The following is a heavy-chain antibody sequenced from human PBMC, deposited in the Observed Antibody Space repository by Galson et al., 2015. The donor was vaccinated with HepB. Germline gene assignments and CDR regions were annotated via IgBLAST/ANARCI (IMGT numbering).Heavy chain of an antibody. CDR2: IYTSGST. Sequence: TLSLTCTVSGGSISSGSYYWSWIRQPAGKGLEWIGRIYTSGSTNYNPSLKSRVTMSVDTSKNQFSLKLSSVTAADTAVYYCARGYSGKDYWGQGTLVTVSS. J-gene: IGHJ4*02. CDR3: ARGYSGKDY. D-gene: IGHD1-26*01. CDR1: GGSISSGSYY. V-gene: IGHV4-61*02.